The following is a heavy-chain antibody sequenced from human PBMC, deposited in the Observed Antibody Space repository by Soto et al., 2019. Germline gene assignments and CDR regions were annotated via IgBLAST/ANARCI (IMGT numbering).Heavy chain of an antibody. V-gene: IGHV3-48*03. D-gene: IGHD3-10*01. CDR2: ISSSGSTI. CDR3: ARGSKDSYPGSRIFDF. Sequence: GGSLRLSCAASGFTFSSYEMNWVRQAPGKGLEWVSYISSSGSTIYYADSVKGRFTISRDNAKKTLYLQMSSLRADDSAVYFCARGSKDSYPGSRIFDFWGRGTLVTVSS. J-gene: IGHJ4*02. CDR1: GFTFSSYE.